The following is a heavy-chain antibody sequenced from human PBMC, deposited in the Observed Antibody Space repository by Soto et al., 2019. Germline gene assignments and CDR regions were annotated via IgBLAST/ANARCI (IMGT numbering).Heavy chain of an antibody. J-gene: IGHJ4*02. CDR3: AKGEGNWGWGYYLDY. CDR2: ISGSGGST. V-gene: IGHV3-23*01. CDR1: GFTFSSYA. D-gene: IGHD7-27*01. Sequence: EVQLLESGGGLVQPGGSLRLSCAASGFTFSSYAMSWVRQAPGRGLEWVSAISGSGGSTYYADSVKGRFTIARDNSKNTLYLQMNSLRAEDTAGYYCAKGEGNWGWGYYLDYWGQGTLVTVSS.